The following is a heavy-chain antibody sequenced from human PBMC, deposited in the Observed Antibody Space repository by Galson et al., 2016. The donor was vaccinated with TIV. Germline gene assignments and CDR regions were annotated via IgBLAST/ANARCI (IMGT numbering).Heavy chain of an antibody. CDR3: ARLPGYCANGVYFGDYSYGLDV. V-gene: IGHV5-51*01. J-gene: IGHJ6*02. Sequence: QSGAEVKKAGESLRISCKGSGYTFTRYWIGWVRQMPGKGLEWIGIVYPLDSEAKYNPSFQGQVTISADKSISAAYLQWRSLKASDTAMYYCARLPGYCANGVYFGDYSYGLDVWGQGTTVTVSS. CDR2: VYPLDSEA. CDR1: GYTFTRYW. D-gene: IGHD2-8*01.